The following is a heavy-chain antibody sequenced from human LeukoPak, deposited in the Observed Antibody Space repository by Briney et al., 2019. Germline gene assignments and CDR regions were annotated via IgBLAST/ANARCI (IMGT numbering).Heavy chain of an antibody. CDR3: ARYLVDRDYYYDSSGTRSDAFDI. D-gene: IGHD3-22*01. V-gene: IGHV3-21*01. CDR2: ISSSSSYI. Sequence: AGSLTLSCPASGFTFSSYRMNWVRPAPGKGREWVSSISSSSSYIYYANSVKSRYTISRDNAKTSLYLQMNSLRAQDTAVYYCARYLVDRDYYYDSSGTRSDAFDIWGQGTMVTVSS. CDR1: GFTFSSYR. J-gene: IGHJ3*02.